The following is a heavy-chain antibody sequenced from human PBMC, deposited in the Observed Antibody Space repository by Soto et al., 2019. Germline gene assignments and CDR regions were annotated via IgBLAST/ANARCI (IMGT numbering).Heavy chain of an antibody. CDR3: VRGDVFDI. Sequence: QVQLQESGPGLVKPSETLSLRCTVSDGSISGYYWSWVRQPAGKGLEWLGRIYSTGNANYNPSLISRVSMSVDTSQPRFPLELTSVSAADTAMYYCVRGDVFDIWGRGTKVTVSS. CDR2: IYSTGNA. J-gene: IGHJ3*02. V-gene: IGHV4-4*07. CDR1: DGSISGYY. D-gene: IGHD3-10*01.